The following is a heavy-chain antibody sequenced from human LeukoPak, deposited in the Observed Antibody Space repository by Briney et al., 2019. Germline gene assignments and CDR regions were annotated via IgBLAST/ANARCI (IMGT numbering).Heavy chain of an antibody. CDR1: GFTFNNYA. CDR3: ARDGIVGSPLFKFDY. CDR2: ISFDGGNR. J-gene: IGHJ4*02. D-gene: IGHD1-26*01. V-gene: IGHV3-30-3*01. Sequence: GGSLRLSCAASGFTFNNYAIHWVRQAPGKGLEWVAIISFDGGNRYYADSVKGRFTISRDNSKNTLYLQMNSLRAEDTAVYYCARDGIVGSPLFKFDYWGQGTLVTVSS.